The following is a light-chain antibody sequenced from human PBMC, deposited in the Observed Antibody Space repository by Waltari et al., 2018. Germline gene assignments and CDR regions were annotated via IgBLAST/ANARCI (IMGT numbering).Light chain of an antibody. V-gene: IGLV2-14*03. CDR1: SSDVGGSNY. Sequence: QSALTQPASVSGSPGQSITTSCTGTSSDVGGSNYVSWYQQPPGKAPKLMIYDVSNRPSGVSNRFSGSKSGNTASLTISGLQAEDEADYYCSSYTSSSTVVFGGGTKLTVL. CDR3: SSYTSSSTVV. CDR2: DVS. J-gene: IGLJ2*01.